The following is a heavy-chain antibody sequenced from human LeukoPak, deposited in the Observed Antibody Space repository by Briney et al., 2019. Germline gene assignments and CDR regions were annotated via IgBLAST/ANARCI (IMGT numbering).Heavy chain of an antibody. J-gene: IGHJ4*02. CDR3: AKASRFPLYYFDY. V-gene: IGHV3-23*01. CDR1: GFTFSSYA. CDR2: ISGSGGST. Sequence: RGSLRLSCAASGFTFSSYAMSWVRQAPGKGLEWVSAISGSGGSTYYADSVKGRFTISRDNSKNTLYLQMNSLRAEDTAVYYCAKASRFPLYYFDYWGQGTLVTVSS. D-gene: IGHD3-3*01.